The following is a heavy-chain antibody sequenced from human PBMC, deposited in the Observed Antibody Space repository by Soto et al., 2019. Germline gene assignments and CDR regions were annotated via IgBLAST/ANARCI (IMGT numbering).Heavy chain of an antibody. V-gene: IGHV3-66*01. CDR1: GFTVSSDY. CDR3: ARAKNFWSEEWFDP. D-gene: IGHD3-3*01. CDR2: IYSGGST. J-gene: IGHJ5*02. Sequence: GGSLRLSCAASGFTVSSDYMSWVRQAPGKGLEWVSVIYSGGSTYYADSVKGRFTISRDNSKNTLYLQMNSLRAEDTAVYYCARAKNFWSEEWFDPWGQGTLVTVSS.